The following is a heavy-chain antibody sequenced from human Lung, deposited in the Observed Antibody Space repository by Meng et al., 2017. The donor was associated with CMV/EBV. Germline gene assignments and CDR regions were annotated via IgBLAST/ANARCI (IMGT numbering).Heavy chain of an antibody. V-gene: IGHV3-21*01. CDR2: ISSSSSYI. Sequence: SXAASGFTFSSYSMNWVRQAPGKGLEWVSSISSSSSYIYYADSVKGRFTISRDNAKNSLYLQMNSLRAEDTAVYYCARDSGYYYDAFDIWGQGTXVTVSS. CDR3: ARDSGYYYDAFDI. D-gene: IGHD3-22*01. CDR1: GFTFSSYS. J-gene: IGHJ3*02.